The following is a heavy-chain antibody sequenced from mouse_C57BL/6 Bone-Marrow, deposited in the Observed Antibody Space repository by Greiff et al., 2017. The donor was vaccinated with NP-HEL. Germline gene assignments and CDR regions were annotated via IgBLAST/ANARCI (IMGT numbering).Heavy chain of an antibody. J-gene: IGHJ1*03. D-gene: IGHD2-1*01. Sequence: EVQVVESGGGLVQPGGSLKLSCAASGFTFSDYYMYWVRQTPEKRLEWVAYISNGGGSTYYPDTVKGRFTISRDNAKNTLYLQMSRLKSEDTAMYYCARHDGNYRYFDVWGTGTTVTVSS. V-gene: IGHV5-12*01. CDR3: ARHDGNYRYFDV. CDR1: GFTFSDYY. CDR2: ISNGGGST.